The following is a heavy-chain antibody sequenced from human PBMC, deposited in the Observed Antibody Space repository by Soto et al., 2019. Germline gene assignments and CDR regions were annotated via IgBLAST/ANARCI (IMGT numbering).Heavy chain of an antibody. V-gene: IGHV3-33*01. CDR3: AREDSPYDFCSGHYRSYYFDY. D-gene: IGHD3-3*01. Sequence: QVQLVESGGGVVQPGRSLRLSCAASGFMFSSYGMHWVRQAPGKGLEWVAVIWYDGNNKYYADSVKGRFTISRDNSKNTLYLQMNSLRAEDTAVYYCAREDSPYDFCSGHYRSYYFDYWGQGNLVTVSS. J-gene: IGHJ4*02. CDR2: IWYDGNNK. CDR1: GFMFSSYG.